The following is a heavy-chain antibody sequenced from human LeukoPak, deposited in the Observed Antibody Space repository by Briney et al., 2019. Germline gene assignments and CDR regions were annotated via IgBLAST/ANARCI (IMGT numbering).Heavy chain of an antibody. V-gene: IGHV3-23*01. D-gene: IGHD4-17*01. CDR2: ISGSGGST. CDR3: AMYGDYALNFDY. Sequence: PGGSLRLSCAASGFTFSSYSMNWVRQAPGKGLEWVSAISGSGGSTYYADSVKGRFTISRDNSKNTLYLQMNSLRAEDTAVYYCAMYGDYALNFDYWGQGTLVTVSS. CDR1: GFTFSSYS. J-gene: IGHJ4*02.